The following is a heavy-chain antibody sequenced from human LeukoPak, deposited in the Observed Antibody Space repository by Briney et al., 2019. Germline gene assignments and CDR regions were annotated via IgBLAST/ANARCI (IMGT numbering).Heavy chain of an antibody. J-gene: IGHJ5*02. CDR1: GGSISGYS. Sequence: SETLSLTCTVSGGSISGYSWNWIRQPAGKGLEWIRLIYSSGNTNYNPSLKSRVAISLDTSKNQFSLKLSSMTAADTAVYYCARERASHWNDGWFDPWGQGTLVTVSS. V-gene: IGHV4-4*07. CDR3: ARERASHWNDGWFDP. CDR2: IYSSGNT. D-gene: IGHD1-1*01.